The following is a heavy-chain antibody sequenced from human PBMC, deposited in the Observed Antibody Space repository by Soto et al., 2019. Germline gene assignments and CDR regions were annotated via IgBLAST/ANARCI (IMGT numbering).Heavy chain of an antibody. J-gene: IGHJ4*02. D-gene: IGHD3-3*01. CDR1: GFTFSSYS. CDR3: ARVWSGYYRHYFDY. CDR2: ISSSSSTI. V-gene: IGHV3-48*01. Sequence: PGGSLRLSCAASGFTFSSYSMNWVRQAPGKGLEWVSYISSSSSTIYYADSVKGRFTISRDNAKNSLYLQMNSLRAEDTAVYYCARVWSGYYRHYFDYWGQGTLVTVSS.